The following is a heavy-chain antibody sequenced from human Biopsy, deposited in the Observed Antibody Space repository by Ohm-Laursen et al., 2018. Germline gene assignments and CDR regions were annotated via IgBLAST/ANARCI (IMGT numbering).Heavy chain of an antibody. CDR2: INTYSGNT. CDR3: ARDYYPYVDYLKDVPLCDS. Sequence: ASVKVSCKVSGYTFTTYGISWVRQAPGQGLEWMGWINTYSGNTNYGKKFHDRVIMTSDTSTSTTYLEHRSLRSDDTAVYYCARDYYPYVDYLKDVPLCDSWGQGTLVTVSS. V-gene: IGHV1-18*01. J-gene: IGHJ4*02. CDR1: GYTFTTYG. D-gene: IGHD4-17*01.